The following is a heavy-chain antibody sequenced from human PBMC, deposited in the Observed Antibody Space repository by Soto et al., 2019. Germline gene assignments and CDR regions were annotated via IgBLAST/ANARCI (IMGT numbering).Heavy chain of an antibody. V-gene: IGHV4-30-4*01. CDR1: GGCINNDEYY. CDR2: IYYTGST. CDR3: ARDRRTSHDFFDS. J-gene: IGHJ4*02. Sequence: SETLSLTCSVSGGCINNDEYYWTWIRRPPGEGLEWIGHIYYTGSTSYNPSLKSRVTISLETSKNQFPLKLNSLTAADTAVYYCARDRRTSHDFFDSWGQGTLVTVSS.